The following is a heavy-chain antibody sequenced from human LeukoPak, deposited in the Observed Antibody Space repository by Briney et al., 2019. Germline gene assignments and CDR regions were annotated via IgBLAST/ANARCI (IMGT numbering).Heavy chain of an antibody. CDR3: AKEGSDAFDI. V-gene: IGHV3-30*18. CDR2: ISYDGSNK. Sequence: GGSLRLSCAASGFSFSNYGMHWVRQAPGKGLEWVAVISYDGSNKYYADSVKGRFTISRDNSKNTLYLLMNSLRAEDTAVYYCAKEGSDAFDIWGQGTMVTVSS. J-gene: IGHJ3*02. CDR1: GFSFSNYG.